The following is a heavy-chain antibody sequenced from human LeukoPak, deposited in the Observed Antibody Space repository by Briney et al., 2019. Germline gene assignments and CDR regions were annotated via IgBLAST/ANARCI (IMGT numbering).Heavy chain of an antibody. Sequence: ASVWVSRTASGYTFTGYGICWVREAPGPGLGWMGWISAYNGNTNYAEKLQGRLTMSTDTATSTAYMELRSRRSDDTVVYYGARDIVGAISLDYWGQGTLVTVSS. CDR3: ARDIVGAISLDY. CDR1: GYTFTGYG. J-gene: IGHJ4*02. V-gene: IGHV1-18*01. D-gene: IGHD1-26*01. CDR2: ISAYNGNT.